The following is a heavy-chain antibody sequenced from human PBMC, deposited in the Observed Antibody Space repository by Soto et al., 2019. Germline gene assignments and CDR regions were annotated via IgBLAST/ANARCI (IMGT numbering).Heavy chain of an antibody. Sequence: TSETLSLTCTVSGGSISSGDYYWSWIRQHPGKGLEWIGYIYYSGSTYYNPSLKSRVTISVDTSKNHFSLKLSSVTAADTAVYYCARHNYGSGSTYFDYWGQGTLVTVSS. D-gene: IGHD3-10*01. CDR1: GGSISSGDYY. J-gene: IGHJ4*02. CDR2: IYYSGST. V-gene: IGHV4-31*03. CDR3: ARHNYGSGSTYFDY.